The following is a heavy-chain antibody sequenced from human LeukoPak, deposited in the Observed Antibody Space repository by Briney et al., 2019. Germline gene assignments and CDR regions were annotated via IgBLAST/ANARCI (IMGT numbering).Heavy chain of an antibody. V-gene: IGHV3-43D*03. Sequence: PGRSLRLSCAASGFTFDDYAMHWVRQAPGKGLEWVSLISWDSGSTYYADSVKGRFTISRDNSKNSLYLQMNSLRAEDTALYYCAKDIAPEQLNAFDIWGQGTMVTVSS. D-gene: IGHD6-13*01. J-gene: IGHJ3*02. CDR3: AKDIAPEQLNAFDI. CDR1: GFTFDDYA. CDR2: ISWDSGST.